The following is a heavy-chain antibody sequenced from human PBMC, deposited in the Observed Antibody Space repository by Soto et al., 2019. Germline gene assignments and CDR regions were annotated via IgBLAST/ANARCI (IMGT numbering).Heavy chain of an antibody. CDR1: GGSISSGGYY. J-gene: IGHJ4*02. CDR2: IYYSGST. Sequence: SETLSLTCTVSGGSISSGGYYCSWIRQHPGKGLEWIGYIYYSGSTYYNPSLESRVTMSVDTSKNQFSLRLSSVTAADTAVYYCARTHWQPDYLEGFDFWGQGTPVTVSS. D-gene: IGHD1-1*01. V-gene: IGHV4-31*03. CDR3: ARTHWQPDYLEGFDF.